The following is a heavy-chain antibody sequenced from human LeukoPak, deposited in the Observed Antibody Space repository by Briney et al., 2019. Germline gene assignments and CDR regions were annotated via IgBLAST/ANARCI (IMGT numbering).Heavy chain of an antibody. CDR1: GFTFSSYD. Sequence: GGSLRLSCAASGFTFSSYDMHWVRQATGKGLEWVSAIGTAGDTYYPGSVKGRFTISRENAKNSLYLQMNSLRAGDTAVYYCARGYYYGSGSYYPRPYYFDYWGQGTLVTVSS. J-gene: IGHJ4*02. CDR3: ARGYYYGSGSYYPRPYYFDY. CDR2: IGTAGDT. D-gene: IGHD3-10*01. V-gene: IGHV3-13*01.